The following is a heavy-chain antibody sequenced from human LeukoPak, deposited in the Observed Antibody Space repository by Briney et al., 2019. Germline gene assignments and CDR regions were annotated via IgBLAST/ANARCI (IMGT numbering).Heavy chain of an antibody. Sequence: SETLSLTCTVSGGSISSHYWSWIWEPPGKGLGWIGYIYYSGSTNYNPSLKSRVTISVDTSKNQFSLKLSSVTAADTAVYYCARDRSMDAFDIWGQGTMVTVSS. J-gene: IGHJ3*02. D-gene: IGHD2/OR15-2a*01. CDR2: IYYSGST. CDR1: GGSISSHY. CDR3: ARDRSMDAFDI. V-gene: IGHV4-59*11.